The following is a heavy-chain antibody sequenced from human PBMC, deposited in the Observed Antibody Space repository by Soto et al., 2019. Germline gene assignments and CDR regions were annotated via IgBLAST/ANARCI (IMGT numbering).Heavy chain of an antibody. CDR2: IYSRGDT. J-gene: IGHJ4*02. CDR3: AVGPWLLDF. Sequence: EVQLLESGGGLMQPGGSLRLSCAVSGFTVSSSFVSWVRQAPGKGLECVSLIYSRGDTYYADSVKGRFTISRDNSQNTLYLQMNSLRADDTAVYYCAVGPWLLDFWGQGTLVTVSS. D-gene: IGHD1-26*01. V-gene: IGHV3-53*02. CDR1: GFTVSSSF.